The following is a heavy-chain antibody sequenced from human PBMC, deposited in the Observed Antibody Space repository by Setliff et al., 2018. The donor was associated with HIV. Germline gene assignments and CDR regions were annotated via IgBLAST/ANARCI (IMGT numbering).Heavy chain of an antibody. J-gene: IGHJ5*02. CDR1: GGSIGSAGSY. CDR3: ASWGRARRANYNFWSGSSWFDP. V-gene: IGHV4-31*03. D-gene: IGHD3-3*01. Sequence: SETLSLTCTVSGGSIGSAGSYWSWIRQHPEKGLEWIGNIYYNGSTYYNPSLKSRLTISVDTSKNQFSLKLGSVTAADTALYYRASWGRARRANYNFWSGSSWFDPWGQGILVTVSS. CDR2: IYYNGST.